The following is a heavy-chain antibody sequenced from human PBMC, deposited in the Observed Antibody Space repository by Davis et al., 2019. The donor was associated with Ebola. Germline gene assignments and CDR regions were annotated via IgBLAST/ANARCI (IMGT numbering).Heavy chain of an antibody. CDR1: GGSISSSSYY. V-gene: IGHV4-39*07. J-gene: IGHJ6*02. Sequence: SETLSLTCTVSGGSISSSSYYWGWIRQPPGKGLEWIGSIYYSGSTYYNPSLKSRVTISVDRSKNQFSLKLSSVTAADTAVYYCARGVSLYYYYGMDVWGQGTTVTVSS. CDR2: IYYSGST. CDR3: ARGVSLYYYYGMDV.